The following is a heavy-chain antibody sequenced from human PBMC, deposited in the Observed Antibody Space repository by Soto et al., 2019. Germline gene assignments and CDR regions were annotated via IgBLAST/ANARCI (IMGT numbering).Heavy chain of an antibody. Sequence: LSLTCTVSGGSISSGDYYWSWIRQPPGKGLEWIGYIYYSGSTYYNPSLKSRVTISVDTSKNQFSLKLSSVTAADTAVYYCATHYDFWSGYYVPPKPYYYYGMDVWGQGTTVTVSS. D-gene: IGHD3-3*01. V-gene: IGHV4-30-4*01. J-gene: IGHJ6*02. CDR3: ATHYDFWSGYYVPPKPYYYYGMDV. CDR1: GGSISSGDYY. CDR2: IYYSGST.